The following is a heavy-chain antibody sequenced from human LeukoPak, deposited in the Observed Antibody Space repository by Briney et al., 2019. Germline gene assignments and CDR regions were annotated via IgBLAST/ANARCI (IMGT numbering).Heavy chain of an antibody. D-gene: IGHD1-26*01. CDR3: ARERGSYRL. Sequence: SETLSLTCTVSGGSISSSSYYWGWIRQPPGKGLEWIGSMYYSGSTYYNPSLKSRVTISVDTSKNQFSLKLSSVTAVDTAVYYCARERGSYRLWGQGTLVTVSS. V-gene: IGHV4-39*07. J-gene: IGHJ4*02. CDR2: MYYSGST. CDR1: GGSISSSSYY.